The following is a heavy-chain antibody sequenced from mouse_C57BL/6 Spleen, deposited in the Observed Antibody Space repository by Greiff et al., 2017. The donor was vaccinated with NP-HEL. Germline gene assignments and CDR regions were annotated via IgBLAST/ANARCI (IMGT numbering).Heavy chain of an antibody. J-gene: IGHJ3*01. CDR3: ARGISMITTEAWFAY. CDR1: GYTFTGYW. D-gene: IGHD2-4*01. V-gene: IGHV1-9*01. Sequence: VQLQQSGAELMKPGASVKLSCKATGYTFTGYWIEWVKQRPGHGLEWIGEILPGSGSTNYNEKFKGKATFTADTSSNTSYMQLSSLTTEDSAIYYCARGISMITTEAWFAYWGQGTLVTVSA. CDR2: ILPGSGST.